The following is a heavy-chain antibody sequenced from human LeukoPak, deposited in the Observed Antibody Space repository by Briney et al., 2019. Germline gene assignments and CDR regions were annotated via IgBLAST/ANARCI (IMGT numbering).Heavy chain of an antibody. Sequence: SGTLSLTCGVPGGSISSSNGWSGVCQPPGEGVEWMREIYHSGSTNSTPSLNRRVTISVDQSKNQSSLKLSSVTAADTAVYFCARGPIFDSSSWYPIDYWGQGTLVTVSS. CDR3: ARGPIFDSSSWYPIDY. J-gene: IGHJ4*02. CDR1: GGSISSSNG. CDR2: IYHSGST. D-gene: IGHD6-13*01. V-gene: IGHV4-4*02.